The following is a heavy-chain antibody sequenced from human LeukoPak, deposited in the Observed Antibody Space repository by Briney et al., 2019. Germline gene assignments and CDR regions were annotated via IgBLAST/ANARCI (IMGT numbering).Heavy chain of an antibody. CDR1: GYTFTIYG. CDR2: ISAYNGNT. V-gene: IGHV1-18*01. Sequence: ASVNVSCTASGYTFTIYGISWVRQAPGQGLEWMGWISAYNGNTNYAQKLQGRVTMTTDTSTSTAYMELRSLRSDDTAVYYCARNHYDFWSGVNIWFDHWGQGTLVTVSS. J-gene: IGHJ5*02. CDR3: ARNHYDFWSGVNIWFDH. D-gene: IGHD3-3*01.